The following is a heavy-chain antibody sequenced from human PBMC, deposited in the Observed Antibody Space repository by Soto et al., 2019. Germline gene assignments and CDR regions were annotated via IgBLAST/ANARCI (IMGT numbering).Heavy chain of an antibody. D-gene: IGHD3-22*01. CDR3: AREGGYFDSSGSGVYHYHGVDV. J-gene: IGHJ6*02. V-gene: IGHV4-4*07. CDR1: GVSISSYY. CDR2: IYPSGIT. Sequence: SETLSPTCAVSGVSISSYYWSWIRQPAVEGLEWIGHIYPSGITNYNPSLKSRVTMSLDTSRNQFSLKLSSVTAADTAVYYCAREGGYFDSSGSGVYHYHGVDVWGQGTTVTVYS.